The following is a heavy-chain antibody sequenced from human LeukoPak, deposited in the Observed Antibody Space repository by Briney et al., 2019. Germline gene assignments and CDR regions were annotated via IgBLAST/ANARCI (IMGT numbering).Heavy chain of an antibody. V-gene: IGHV3-21*01. J-gene: IGHJ3*02. CDR2: ISSSSSYI. CDR3: ARVLPYSSSWYGDAFDI. Sequence: GGSLRLSCAASGFTFSSYSMNWVRQAPGKGLEWVSSISSSSSYIYYADSVKGRFTISRDNAKNSLYLQMNSLRAEDTAVYYCARVLPYSSSWYGDAFDIWGQGTMVTVSS. CDR1: GFTFSSYS. D-gene: IGHD6-13*01.